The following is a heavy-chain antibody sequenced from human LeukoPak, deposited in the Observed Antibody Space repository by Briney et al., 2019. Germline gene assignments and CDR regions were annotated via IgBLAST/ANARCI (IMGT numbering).Heavy chain of an antibody. CDR3: STGGDTAKGGDS. Sequence: SETLSLTCTVSGGFISGSGHYWTWTRQHPGGGLEWLGFIHPGGSIYYNPSLSGRLIISADTSKNQMSLKLSSVTAADTAVYYCSTGGDTAKGGDSWGQGTLVTVSS. J-gene: IGHJ4*02. V-gene: IGHV4-31*03. CDR1: GGFISGSGHY. D-gene: IGHD5-18*01. CDR2: IHPGGSI.